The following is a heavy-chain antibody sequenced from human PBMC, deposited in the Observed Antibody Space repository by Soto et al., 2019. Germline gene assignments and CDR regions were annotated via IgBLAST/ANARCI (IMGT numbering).Heavy chain of an antibody. CDR1: GGSISRGGYY. CDR2: IYYSGST. Sequence: SETLSLTCTVSGGSISRGGYYWSLIRQHPGKGLEWIGYIYYSGSTYYNPSLKSRVTISVDTSKNQFSLKLSSVTAADTAVYYCARDIQYCSGGSCVRAFAIWGQGTMVTVSS. D-gene: IGHD2-15*01. CDR3: ARDIQYCSGGSCVRAFAI. V-gene: IGHV4-31*03. J-gene: IGHJ3*02.